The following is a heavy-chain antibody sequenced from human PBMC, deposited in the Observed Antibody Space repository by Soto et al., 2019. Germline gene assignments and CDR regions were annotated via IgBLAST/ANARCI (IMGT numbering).Heavy chain of an antibody. V-gene: IGHV3-33*01. CDR3: ARDDTYYYDSSGSPDGFDI. D-gene: IGHD3-22*01. Sequence: GGSLRLSCAASGFTFSSYGMHWVRQAPGKGLEWVAVIWYDGSNKYYADSVKGRFTISRDNSKNTLYLQMNSLRAEDTAVYYCARDDTYYYDSSGSPDGFDIWGQGTMVTVSS. J-gene: IGHJ3*02. CDR2: IWYDGSNK. CDR1: GFTFSSYG.